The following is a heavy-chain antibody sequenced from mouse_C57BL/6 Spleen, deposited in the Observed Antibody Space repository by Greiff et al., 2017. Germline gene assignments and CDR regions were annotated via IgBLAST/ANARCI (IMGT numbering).Heavy chain of an antibody. V-gene: IGHV1-82*01. Sequence: LVESGPELVKPGASVKISCKASGYAFSSSWMNWVKQRPGKGLEWIGRIYPGDGDTNYNGKFKGKATLTADKSSSTAYMQLSSLTSEDSAVYVCARSNYSNFYWYFDVGGTGTTVTVSS. CDR2: IYPGDGDT. D-gene: IGHD2-5*01. J-gene: IGHJ1*03. CDR1: GYAFSSSW. CDR3: ARSNYSNFYWYFDV.